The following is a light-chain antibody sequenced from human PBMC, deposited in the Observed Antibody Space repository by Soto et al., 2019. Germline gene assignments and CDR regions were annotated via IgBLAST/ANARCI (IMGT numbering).Light chain of an antibody. CDR3: QHYNNWLGT. J-gene: IGKJ4*01. V-gene: IGKV1-5*03. CDR1: QTISSW. CDR2: KAS. Sequence: DIPMTQSPSTLSGSVGDRVTITCRASQTISSWLAWYQQKPGKAPKLLIYKASTLKSGVPSRFSGSGSGTEFTLTISSLQSEDFAVYYCQHYNNWLGTFGGGTKVDIK.